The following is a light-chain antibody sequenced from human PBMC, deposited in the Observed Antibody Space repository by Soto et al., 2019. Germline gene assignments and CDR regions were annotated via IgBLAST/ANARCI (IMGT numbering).Light chain of an antibody. CDR2: AAS. CDR1: QGIRND. V-gene: IGKV1-39*01. Sequence: DIQMTQSPSSVSASVGDRVTITCRASQGIRNDLGWFQQKPGKPPRLLIYAASSLQSGVPSRFSGSGSGTDFTLTINSLQPEDFATYSCQQSYNSPQTFGQGTKVDI. J-gene: IGKJ1*01. CDR3: QQSYNSPQT.